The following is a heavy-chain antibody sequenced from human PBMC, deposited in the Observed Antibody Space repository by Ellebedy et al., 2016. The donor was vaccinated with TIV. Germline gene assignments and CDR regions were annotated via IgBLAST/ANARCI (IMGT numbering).Heavy chain of an antibody. Sequence: MPSETLSLTCTVSGGSISSYYWSWIRQPPGKGLEWIGYIYSSGSTNYNPSLKSRVTISVDTSKNQFSLKLSSVTAADTAVYYCARGWDGYNSLLWGQGTLVTVSS. D-gene: IGHD5-24*01. V-gene: IGHV4-59*08. CDR1: GGSISSYY. CDR3: ARGWDGYNSLL. CDR2: IYSSGST. J-gene: IGHJ4*02.